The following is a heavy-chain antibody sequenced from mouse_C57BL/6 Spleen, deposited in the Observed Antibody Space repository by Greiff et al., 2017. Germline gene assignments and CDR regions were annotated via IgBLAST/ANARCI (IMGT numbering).Heavy chain of an antibody. Sequence: DVQLQESGTVLARPGASVTMSCTTSGYTFTSDWMHWVKQRPGQGLEWIGAIYPGNSDTSYNQKFKGKAKLTAVTSASTAYMELSSLTSEDSAVYDCKIITTVVAHYLAYWGQGTPLTVSA. CDR3: KIITTVVAHYLAY. CDR2: IYPGNSDT. CDR1: GYTFTSDW. V-gene: IGHV1-5*01. J-gene: IGHJ2*01. D-gene: IGHD1-1*01.